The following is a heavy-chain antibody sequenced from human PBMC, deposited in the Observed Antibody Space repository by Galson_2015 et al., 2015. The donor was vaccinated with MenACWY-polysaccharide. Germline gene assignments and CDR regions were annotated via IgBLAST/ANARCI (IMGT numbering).Heavy chain of an antibody. V-gene: IGHV3-30*02. CDR1: GFNFRCNG. J-gene: IGHJ4*02. CDR2: IRNDEISK. CDR3: ARNPSRLDIAAASN. Sequence: GFNFRCNGMHWVRQAPGKGLEWVALIRNDEISKHYIDAVKGRFSISRDNSKNTLYLQMNTLRPEDTAVYYCARNPSRLDIAAASNWGQGALVTVSS. D-gene: IGHD6-13*01.